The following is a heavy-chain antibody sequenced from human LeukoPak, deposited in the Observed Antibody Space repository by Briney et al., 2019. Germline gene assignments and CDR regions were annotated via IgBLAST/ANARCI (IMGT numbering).Heavy chain of an antibody. Sequence: SETLSLTCTVSGGSISSYYWSWIRQPPGKGLEWIGYIYYSGSTNYNPSLKSRVTISVDTSKNQFSLKLSSVTAADTAVYYCARGNQWFGELFLFDYWGQGTLVTVSS. D-gene: IGHD3-10*01. CDR3: ARGNQWFGELFLFDY. CDR2: IYYSGST. CDR1: GGSISSYY. J-gene: IGHJ4*02. V-gene: IGHV4-59*12.